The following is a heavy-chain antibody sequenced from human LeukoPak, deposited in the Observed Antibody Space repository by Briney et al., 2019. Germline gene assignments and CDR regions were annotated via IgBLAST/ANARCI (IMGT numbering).Heavy chain of an antibody. J-gene: IGHJ4*02. Sequence: PGGSLRLSCAASGFSFSDYGMQWVRQAPGRGLEWVAVVLSDGSKEYYADSVKGRFTISRDNSKNTLSLQMNSLRAEDTAVYYCASGVNYFDYWGQGTLVTVSS. CDR3: ASGVNYFDY. CDR2: VLSDGSKE. CDR1: GFSFSDYG. D-gene: IGHD3-3*01. V-gene: IGHV3-33*05.